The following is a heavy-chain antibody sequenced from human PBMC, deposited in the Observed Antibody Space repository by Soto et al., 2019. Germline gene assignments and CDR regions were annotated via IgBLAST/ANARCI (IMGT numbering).Heavy chain of an antibody. V-gene: IGHV4-4*02. Sequence: PSETLSLTCSVSRGAIRSPNWWTWVRQTPGKGLEWIGEIYHTGNTNYNPSLRSRATISVDMSKRQFSLNVTSVTAADTAVYFCARSVAVPGAHIDYWGQGTQVTVSS. D-gene: IGHD6-19*01. CDR1: RGAIRSPNW. CDR2: IYHTGNT. CDR3: ARSVAVPGAHIDY. J-gene: IGHJ4*02.